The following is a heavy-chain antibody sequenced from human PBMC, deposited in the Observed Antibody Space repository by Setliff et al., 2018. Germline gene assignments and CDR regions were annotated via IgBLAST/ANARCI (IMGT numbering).Heavy chain of an antibody. Sequence: PGGSLRLSCAASGFTFSNSWMNWVRRAPGKGLEWVSAISSTITSTYYADSVKGRFTISRDNSKNTLYLQMNSLRSEDTAVYYCARDRDCSGGSCYSHSYYGMDVWGQGTTVTVSS. D-gene: IGHD2-15*01. J-gene: IGHJ6*02. CDR1: GFTFSNSW. CDR3: ARDRDCSGGSCYSHSYYGMDV. V-gene: IGHV3-23*01. CDR2: ISSTITST.